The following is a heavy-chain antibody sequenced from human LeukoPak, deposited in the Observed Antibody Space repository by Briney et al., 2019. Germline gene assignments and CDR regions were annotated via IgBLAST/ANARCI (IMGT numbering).Heavy chain of an antibody. CDR3: AKGFSSTTPRGYFDY. V-gene: IGHV3-23*01. D-gene: IGHD2-2*01. CDR2: ISGSGGST. Sequence: GGSLRLSCAASGFTFSSYAMSRVRQAPGKGLEWVSAISGSGGSTYYADSVKGRFTISRDNSKNTLYLQMNSLRAEDTAVYYCAKGFSSTTPRGYFDYWGQGTLVTVSS. CDR1: GFTFSSYA. J-gene: IGHJ4*02.